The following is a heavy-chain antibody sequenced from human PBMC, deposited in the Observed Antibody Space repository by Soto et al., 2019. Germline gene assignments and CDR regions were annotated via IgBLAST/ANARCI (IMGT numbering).Heavy chain of an antibody. V-gene: IGHV3-11*01. J-gene: IGHJ4*02. D-gene: IGHD4-4*01. CDR3: ARGKAQYEY. CDR2: IRSSDNTR. CDR1: GFSFSDYY. Sequence: GGSLRLSCAASGFSFSDYYMSWIRQAPGKGLEWVSYIRSSDNTRYYADSVKGRFTISRDNAKNSLYLQMNSLRAEDTAVYYCARGKAQYEYWGQGTLVKVSS.